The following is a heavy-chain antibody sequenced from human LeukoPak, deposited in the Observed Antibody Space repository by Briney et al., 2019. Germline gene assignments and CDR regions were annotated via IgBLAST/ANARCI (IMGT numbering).Heavy chain of an antibody. Sequence: GGSLRLSCATSGFTFSDYYMSWIRQAPGKGLEWVSYISKSGTTIYYADPVKGRFTISRDNAKNSLSLYMNSLRAEDTAVYFCARDSSPAALPYMDAWGKGTTVTVSS. CDR2: ISKSGTTI. CDR3: ARDSSPAALPYMDA. V-gene: IGHV3-11*01. CDR1: GFTFSDYY. D-gene: IGHD2-2*01. J-gene: IGHJ6*03.